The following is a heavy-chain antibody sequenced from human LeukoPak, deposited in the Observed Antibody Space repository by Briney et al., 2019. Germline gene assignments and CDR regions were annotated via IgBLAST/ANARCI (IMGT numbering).Heavy chain of an antibody. CDR3: ARSNCSSTSCLVPFDY. CDR2: INPNSGGT. CDR1: GYIFTDYY. V-gene: IGHV1-2*02. D-gene: IGHD2-2*01. J-gene: IGHJ4*02. Sequence: ASVKVSCKASGYIFTDYYMHWVRQAPGQGLEWMGWINPNSGGTNYAQKFQGRVTMTRDTSISTAYMELSRLRSDDTAVYYCARSNCSSTSCLVPFDYWGQGTLVTVSS.